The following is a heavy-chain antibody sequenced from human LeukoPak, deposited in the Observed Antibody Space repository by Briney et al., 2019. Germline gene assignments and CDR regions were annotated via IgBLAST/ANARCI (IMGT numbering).Heavy chain of an antibody. D-gene: IGHD6-6*01. CDR2: ISSSSSYI. CDR3: ARDKLAARPGGWFDP. V-gene: IGHV3-21*01. Sequence: PGGTLRLSCAASGFTFSSYSMNWVRQAPGKGLEWVSSISSSSSYIYYADSVKGRFTISRDNAQNSLYLQMNSLRAEDTAVYYCARDKLAARPGGWFDPWGQGTLVTVSS. J-gene: IGHJ5*02. CDR1: GFTFSSYS.